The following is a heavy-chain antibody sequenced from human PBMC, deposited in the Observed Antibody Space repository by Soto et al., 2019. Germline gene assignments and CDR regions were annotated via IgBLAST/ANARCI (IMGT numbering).Heavy chain of an antibody. J-gene: IGHJ6*02. CDR2: ISYDGSNK. Sequence: QVQLVESGGGVVQPGRSLRLSCAASGFTFSSYGMHWVRQAPGKGLEWVAVISYDGSNKYYADSVKGRFTISRDNSKNTLYLQMNSLRAEDTAVYYCAKDSPLFPSYYYYGMDVWGQGTTVTVS. D-gene: IGHD3-3*01. V-gene: IGHV3-30*18. CDR1: GFTFSSYG. CDR3: AKDSPLFPSYYYYGMDV.